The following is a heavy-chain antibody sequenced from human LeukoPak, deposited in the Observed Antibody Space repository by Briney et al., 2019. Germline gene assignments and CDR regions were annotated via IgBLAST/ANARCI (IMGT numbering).Heavy chain of an antibody. Sequence: PGGSLRLSCAASGFTFSSYAMHWVRQAPGKGLEWVAVISYDGGNKYYADSVKGRFTISRDNSKNTLYLQMNSLRAEDTAVYYCATKRHYDRSGFFYPFDYWGQGTLVIVSS. D-gene: IGHD3-22*01. CDR3: ATKRHYDRSGFFYPFDY. CDR2: ISYDGGNK. CDR1: GFTFSSYA. V-gene: IGHV3-30-3*01. J-gene: IGHJ4*02.